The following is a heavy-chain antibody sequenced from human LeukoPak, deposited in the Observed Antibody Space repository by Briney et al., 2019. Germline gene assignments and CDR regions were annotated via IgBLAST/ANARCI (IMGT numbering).Heavy chain of an antibody. CDR1: GFTFSSYA. Sequence: PGGSLRLSCAASGFTFSSYAMSWVRQAPGKGLEWVSAISGSGGSTYYADSVKGRFTISRDNSKNTLYLQMNSLRAEDTGVYYCAKDSTIFGVANGPLDYWGQGTLVTVSS. J-gene: IGHJ4*02. D-gene: IGHD3-3*01. V-gene: IGHV3-23*01. CDR2: ISGSGGST. CDR3: AKDSTIFGVANGPLDY.